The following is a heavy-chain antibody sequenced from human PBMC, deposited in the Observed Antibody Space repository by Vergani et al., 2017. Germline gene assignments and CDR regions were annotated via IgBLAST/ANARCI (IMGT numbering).Heavy chain of an antibody. Sequence: QVQLVESGGGVVQPGRSLRLSCAASGFTFSSYGMHWVRQAPGKGLEWVAVISYDGSNKYYADSVKGRFTISRDNYKKTLYLQMNSLRAEDTAVYYCARDIVVVVAARRGGWVDPWGQGTLVTVSS. V-gene: IGHV3-30*03. CDR3: ARDIVVVVAARRGGWVDP. CDR2: ISYDGSNK. CDR1: GFTFSSYG. J-gene: IGHJ5*02. D-gene: IGHD2-15*01.